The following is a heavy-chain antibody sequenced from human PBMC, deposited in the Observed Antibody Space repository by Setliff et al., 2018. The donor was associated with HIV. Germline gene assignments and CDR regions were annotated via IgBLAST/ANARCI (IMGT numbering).Heavy chain of an antibody. Sequence: PGESLKIPCKASGYNFISYYIGWVRQMPGKGLEWMGSIYPGDSDTRYGPSFGGQVTISADWSITTAFLQWNSLKASDTAMYYCACRPVSDTFDVWGQGTMVTVSS. CDR2: IYPGDSDT. CDR1: GYNFISYY. CDR3: ACRPVSDTFDV. J-gene: IGHJ3*01. V-gene: IGHV5-51*01.